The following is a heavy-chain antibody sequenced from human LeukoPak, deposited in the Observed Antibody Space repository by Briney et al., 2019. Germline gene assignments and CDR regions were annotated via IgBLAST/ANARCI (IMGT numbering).Heavy chain of an antibody. CDR3: ARGVTTADY. J-gene: IGHJ4*02. CDR2: IWYDGSNK. CDR1: GCTFSNYA. D-gene: IGHD2-21*02. V-gene: IGHV3-33*01. Sequence: PGSSLRLSCVASGCTFSNYAMEWVRQAPGKGLEWVAVIWYDGSNKYYADSVKGRFTISRDNSKNPLYLQMTSLRVEDTAVYYCARGVTTADYWGRGALVTVSS.